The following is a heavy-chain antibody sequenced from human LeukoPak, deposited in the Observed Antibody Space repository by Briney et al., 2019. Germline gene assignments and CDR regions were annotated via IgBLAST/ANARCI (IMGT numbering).Heavy chain of an antibody. D-gene: IGHD1-7*01. Sequence: ASVKVSCKASGYTFTSYGISWVRQAPGQGLEWVGWISAYNGNTNYAQKLQGRVTMTTDTSTSTAYMELRSLRSDDTAVYYCARVWGIAGTTSAKPFDYWGQGTLVTVSS. J-gene: IGHJ4*02. CDR1: GYTFTSYG. V-gene: IGHV1-18*01. CDR2: ISAYNGNT. CDR3: ARVWGIAGTTSAKPFDY.